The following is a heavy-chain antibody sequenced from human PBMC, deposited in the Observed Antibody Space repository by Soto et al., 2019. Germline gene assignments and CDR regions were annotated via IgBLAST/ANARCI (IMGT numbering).Heavy chain of an antibody. CDR2: ISSSSSTI. CDR1: GFTFSSYS. D-gene: IGHD5-12*01. J-gene: IGHJ6*02. Sequence: EVQLVESGGGLVQPGGSLRLSCAASGFTFSSYSMNWVRQAPGKGLEWVSYISSSSSTIYYADSVKGRFTISRDNAKNSLYLQMNSLRAEDTAVYYCARADSGYAHGYYYGMDVWGQGTTVTVSS. V-gene: IGHV3-48*01. CDR3: ARADSGYAHGYYYGMDV.